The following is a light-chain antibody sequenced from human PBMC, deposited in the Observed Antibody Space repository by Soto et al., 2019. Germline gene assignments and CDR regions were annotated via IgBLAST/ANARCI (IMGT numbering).Light chain of an antibody. CDR2: GAS. V-gene: IGKV3-20*01. CDR3: QHYGRSPLVT. Sequence: EIVLTQSPGTLSLSPGERATLSCRASQSVSSSYLAWYQQKPGQAPRLLIYGASSRATGIPDRFSGSGSGTDFTLTISRLEPEDFSMYYYQHYGRSPLVTVGQGTRLEIK. J-gene: IGKJ5*01. CDR1: QSVSSSY.